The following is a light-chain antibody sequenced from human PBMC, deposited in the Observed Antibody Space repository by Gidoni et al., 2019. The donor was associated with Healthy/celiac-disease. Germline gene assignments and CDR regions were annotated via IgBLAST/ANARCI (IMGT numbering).Light chain of an antibody. CDR3: QQYYSYPPVT. Sequence: AIRMTQSPSSFSASTGDRVTITCRASQGISSYLAWYQQKPGKAPKLLIYAASTLQSGVPSRFSGSGSGTDFTLTISCLQSEDCATYYCQQYYSYPPVTFGGGTKVEIK. V-gene: IGKV1-8*01. CDR1: QGISSY. CDR2: AAS. J-gene: IGKJ4*01.